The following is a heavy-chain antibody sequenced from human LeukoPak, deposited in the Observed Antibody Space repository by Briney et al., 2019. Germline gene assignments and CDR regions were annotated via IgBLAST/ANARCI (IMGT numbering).Heavy chain of an antibody. CDR2: IYTSGST. J-gene: IGHJ4*02. CDR1: GGSISSGSYY. Sequence: SQTLSLTCTVSGGSISSGSYYWSWIRQPAGKGLEWIGRIYTSGSTNYNPSLKSRVTISVDTSKNQFSLKLSSVTAADTAVYYCARDDSSSSMFDYWGQGTLVTVSS. V-gene: IGHV4-61*02. D-gene: IGHD6-6*01. CDR3: ARDDSSSSMFDY.